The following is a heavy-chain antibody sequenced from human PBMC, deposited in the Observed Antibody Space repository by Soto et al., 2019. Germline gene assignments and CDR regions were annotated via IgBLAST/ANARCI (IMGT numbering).Heavy chain of an antibody. CDR3: ARGAPPHYDFLPVPPYWYFNL. D-gene: IGHD3-9*01. V-gene: IGHV4-59*01. CDR1: VGSISSYY. CDR2: IFYSGKI. Sequence: PSETLSLTCTVSVGSISSYYWSWIRQPPGKGLEWIGYIFYSGKIDYNPSLKSRVTMSVDMSKNQISLKLTSVSAADTAVYYCARGAPPHYDFLPVPPYWYFNLGGRGPLVTVSS. J-gene: IGHJ2*01.